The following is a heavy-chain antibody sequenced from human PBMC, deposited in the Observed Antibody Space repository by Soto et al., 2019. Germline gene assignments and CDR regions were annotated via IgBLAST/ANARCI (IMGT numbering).Heavy chain of an antibody. CDR1: GYTFTGYY. Sequence: GASVKVSCKASGYTFTGYYMHWVRQAPGQGLEWMGWINPNSGGTNYAQKFQGRVTMTRDTSISTAYMELSRLRSDDTAVYYCARGGAARAYYYYGMDVWGQGXTVTVYS. J-gene: IGHJ6*02. V-gene: IGHV1-2*02. D-gene: IGHD6-6*01. CDR2: INPNSGGT. CDR3: ARGGAARAYYYYGMDV.